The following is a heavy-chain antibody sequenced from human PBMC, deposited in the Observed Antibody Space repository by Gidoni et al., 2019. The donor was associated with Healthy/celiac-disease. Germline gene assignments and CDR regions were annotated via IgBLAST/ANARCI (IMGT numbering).Heavy chain of an antibody. Sequence: SSVKVSCKASGGTFSSYAISWVRQAPGQGLEWMGGIIPIFGTANYAQKFQGRVTITADKSTSTAYMELSSLRSEDTAVYYCARERVRAYCGGDCYDALGYFQHWGQGTLVTVSS. CDR1: GGTFSSYA. D-gene: IGHD2-21*02. CDR3: ARERVRAYCGGDCYDALGYFQH. V-gene: IGHV1-69*06. CDR2: IIPIFGTA. J-gene: IGHJ1*01.